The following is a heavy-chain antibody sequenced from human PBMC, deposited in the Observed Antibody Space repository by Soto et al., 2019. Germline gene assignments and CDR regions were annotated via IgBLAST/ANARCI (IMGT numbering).Heavy chain of an antibody. Sequence: QVQLVQSGAEAKKPGASVKVSCKASGYTFTTYYMHLVRQAPGQGLEWMGMINPSGGGTTYAQKFQGRVTMTRDTSTTTVYMDLSSLRSADTAVYYCARAYSGSDSPDYLGQGTLVTVSS. V-gene: IGHV1-46*01. D-gene: IGHD2-15*01. CDR1: GYTFTTYY. CDR2: INPSGGGT. CDR3: ARAYSGSDSPDY. J-gene: IGHJ4*02.